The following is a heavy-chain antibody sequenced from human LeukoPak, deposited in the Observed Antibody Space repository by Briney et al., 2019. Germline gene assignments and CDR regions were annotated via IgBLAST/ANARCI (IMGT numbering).Heavy chain of an antibody. CDR1: GYSISSGYY. Sequence: SETLSLTCTVSGYSISSGYYWGWIRQPPGKGLEWIGGIYHSGSTFDNPSLKSRVTISVDTSKNQFSLKLSSVTAADTAVYYCASDIVVVPAANCVWGQGTLVTVSS. CDR3: ASDIVVVPAANCV. J-gene: IGHJ4*02. CDR2: IYHSGST. D-gene: IGHD2-2*01. V-gene: IGHV4-38-2*02.